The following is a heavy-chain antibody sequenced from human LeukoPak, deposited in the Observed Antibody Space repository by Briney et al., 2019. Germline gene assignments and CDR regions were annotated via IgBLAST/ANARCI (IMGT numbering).Heavy chain of an antibody. Sequence: SGGSLRLSCAVSGFTFSSYAMSWVRQAPGKGLEWVSVIYSGGSTYYEDSVKGRFTISRDNSKNTLYLQMNSLRADDTAVYYCARGYPDYYDSSGYYPYLIQDYWGQGTLVTVSS. CDR1: GFTFSSYA. CDR2: IYSGGST. J-gene: IGHJ4*02. V-gene: IGHV3-53*01. D-gene: IGHD3-22*01. CDR3: ARGYPDYYDSSGYYPYLIQDY.